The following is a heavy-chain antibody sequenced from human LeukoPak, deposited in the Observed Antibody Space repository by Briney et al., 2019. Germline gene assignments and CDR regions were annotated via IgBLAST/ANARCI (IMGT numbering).Heavy chain of an antibody. Sequence: ASVKVSFKASGYTFTSYDINWVRQATGQGLEWMGWMNPNSGNTGYAQKFQGRVTMTRNTSISTAYMELSSLRSEDTAVYYCARGKTRITIFGVVIYYYGMDVWGQGTTVTVSS. V-gene: IGHV1-8*01. CDR3: ARGKTRITIFGVVIYYYGMDV. CDR1: GYTFTSYD. CDR2: MNPNSGNT. J-gene: IGHJ6*02. D-gene: IGHD3-3*01.